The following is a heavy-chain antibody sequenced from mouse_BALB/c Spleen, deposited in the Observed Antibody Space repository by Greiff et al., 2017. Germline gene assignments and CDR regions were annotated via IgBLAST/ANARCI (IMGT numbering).Heavy chain of an antibody. D-gene: IGHD2-10*02. J-gene: IGHJ4*01. V-gene: IGHV8-8*01. CDR2: IWWDDDK. CDR3: ARIPPSYGNYAMDY. CDR1: GFSLSTSGMG. Sequence: QVTLKESGPGILQPSQTLSLTCSFSGFSLSTSGMGVGWIRQPSGKGLEWLAHIWWDDDKYYNTALKSGLTISKDTSKNQVFLKIASVDTADTATYYCARIPPSYGNYAMDYWGQGTSVTVSS.